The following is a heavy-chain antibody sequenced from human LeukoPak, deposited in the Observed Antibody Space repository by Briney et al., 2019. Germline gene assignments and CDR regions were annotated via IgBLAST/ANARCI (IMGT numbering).Heavy chain of an antibody. CDR2: IKEDGSQK. CDR1: GSTFRDYW. V-gene: IGHV3-7*01. Sequence: QTGGSLRLSCAASGSTFRDYWMSWVRQSPGKGLEWVANIKEDGSQKYDVDSVRGRFTISRDNAKNSLFLQMDSLRAEDTAVYYCAKDSRFCTGYDCRGDAFDSWGQGTMVTVTS. J-gene: IGHJ3*02. CDR3: AKDSRFCTGYDCRGDAFDS. D-gene: IGHD2-8*02.